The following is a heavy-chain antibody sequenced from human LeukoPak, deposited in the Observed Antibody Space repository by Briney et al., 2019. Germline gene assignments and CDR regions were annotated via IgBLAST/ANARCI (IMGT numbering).Heavy chain of an antibody. CDR1: GFTVSSNY. CDR3: ARTYGTGSYYRYSYYFDY. D-gene: IGHD3-10*01. V-gene: IGHV3-66*02. Sequence: PGGSLRLSCAASGFTVSSNYMSWVPQAPGKGLEWVSVIYSGGSTYYADSVKGRFTISRDNYKNTLYLQMNSLRAEETAVYYCARTYGTGSYYRYSYYFDYWGHGTLVTASP. CDR2: IYSGGST. J-gene: IGHJ4*01.